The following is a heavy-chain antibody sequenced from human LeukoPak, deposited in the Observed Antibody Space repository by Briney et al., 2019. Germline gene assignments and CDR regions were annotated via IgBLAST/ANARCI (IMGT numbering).Heavy chain of an antibody. Sequence: PGGSLTLSCPASGFTLSSYAMSWVRQPPGKGLEWVSAISGIVGNTFYADSVKGRFTISRDNSKDTLYLQMSSVRAENTAVYYCAKDFLGAEGYYYDSSGYYSGFDYWGQGTLVTVSS. CDR1: GFTLSSYA. V-gene: IGHV3-23*01. CDR3: AKDFLGAEGYYYDSSGYYSGFDY. D-gene: IGHD3-22*01. J-gene: IGHJ4*02. CDR2: ISGIVGNT.